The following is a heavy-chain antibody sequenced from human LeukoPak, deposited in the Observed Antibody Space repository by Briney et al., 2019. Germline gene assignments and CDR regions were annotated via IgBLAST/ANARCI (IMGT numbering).Heavy chain of an antibody. Sequence: GGSLGLSCAASGFTFSDHYMDWVRQAPGKGLAWVGRTRNKANSYTTGYAASLKGRFTLSRDDSKNSLYLQMNSLKTEDTAVYCCARVNSGSYGLDYWGQGTLVTVSS. V-gene: IGHV3-72*01. D-gene: IGHD1-26*01. J-gene: IGHJ4*02. CDR3: ARVNSGSYGLDY. CDR1: GFTFSDHY. CDR2: TRNKANSYTT.